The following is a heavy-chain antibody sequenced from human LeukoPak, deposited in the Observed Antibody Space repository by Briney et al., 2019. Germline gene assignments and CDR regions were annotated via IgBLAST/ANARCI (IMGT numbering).Heavy chain of an antibody. CDR3: ATYKGGYFDY. CDR1: GGSFSGYY. V-gene: IGHV4-59*01. D-gene: IGHD5-24*01. Sequence: SETLSLTCAVYGGSFSGYYWSWIRQPPGKGLEWIGYIYYSGSTNYNPSLKSRVTISVDTSKNQFSLKLTSVTAADTAVYYCATYKGGYFDYWGQGTLVTVSS. CDR2: IYYSGST. J-gene: IGHJ4*02.